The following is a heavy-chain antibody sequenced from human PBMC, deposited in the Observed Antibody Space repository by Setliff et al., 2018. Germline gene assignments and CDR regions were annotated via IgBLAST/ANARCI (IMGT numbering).Heavy chain of an antibody. J-gene: IGHJ4*02. Sequence: SETLSLTCAVYGGSFSGYYWSWIRQPPGKGLEWIGEINHSGSTNYDPSLKSRVTISVDTSKNQFSLKLSSVTAADTAVYYCAGSLGGFDYWGQGTLVTVSS. V-gene: IGHV4-34*01. CDR3: AGSLGGFDY. CDR1: GGSFSGYY. D-gene: IGHD3-16*01. CDR2: INHSGST.